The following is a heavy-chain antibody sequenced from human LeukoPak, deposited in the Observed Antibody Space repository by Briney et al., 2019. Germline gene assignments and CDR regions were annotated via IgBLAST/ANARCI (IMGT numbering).Heavy chain of an antibody. Sequence: GGSLRLSCAASGFTFSSYAMHWVRQAPGKGLEWVAVISYDGSNKYYADSVKGRFTISRDNSKNTLYLQMNSLRAEDTAVYYCAMERTGYSSRMVGDYWGQGTLVTVSS. V-gene: IGHV3-30*04. CDR3: AMERTGYSSRMVGDY. CDR2: ISYDGSNK. J-gene: IGHJ4*02. CDR1: GFTFSSYA. D-gene: IGHD6-13*01.